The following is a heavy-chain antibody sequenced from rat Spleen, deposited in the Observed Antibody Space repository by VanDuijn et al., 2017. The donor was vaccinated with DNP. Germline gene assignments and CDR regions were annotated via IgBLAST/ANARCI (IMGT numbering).Heavy chain of an antibody. Sequence: EVQLQESGPGLVEPSQSLSLTCSVTGYSITSCCRWTWIRKFPGHKLEWMGYINSAGSTNYNPSLKGRISITSDTSKNQFFLQVNSVTTEDTATYYCAKNSGYYFDYWGQGVMVTVSS. J-gene: IGHJ2*01. CDR1: GYSITSCCR. CDR3: AKNSGYYFDY. CDR2: INSAGST. V-gene: IGHV3-3*01. D-gene: IGHD4-3*01.